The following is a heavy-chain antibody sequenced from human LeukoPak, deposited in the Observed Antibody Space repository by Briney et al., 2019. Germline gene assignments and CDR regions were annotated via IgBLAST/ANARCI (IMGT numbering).Heavy chain of an antibody. V-gene: IGHV5-51*01. CDR2: IHPVDSDI. CDR3: ARRYYYGSGSYYMDY. CDR1: GYNFNTYW. J-gene: IGHJ4*02. D-gene: IGHD3-10*01. Sequence: GESLKISCKGSGYNFNTYWVAWVRQMPGKGLEWMGIIHPVDSDIRYSPSFQGQVTISADRSINTAYLQWSSLKASDTAMYYCARRYYYGSGSYYMDYWGQGTLVTVSS.